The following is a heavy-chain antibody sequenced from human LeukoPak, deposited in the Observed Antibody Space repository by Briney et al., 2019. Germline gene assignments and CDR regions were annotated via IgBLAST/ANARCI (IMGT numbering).Heavy chain of an antibody. CDR2: IGTAGDT. J-gene: IGHJ4*02. V-gene: IGHV3-13*01. CDR3: ARSQEETSGGGRAPYDILTGYYVTY. CDR1: GFTFSSYD. D-gene: IGHD3-9*01. Sequence: GGSLRLSCAASGFTFSSYDMHWVRQATGKGLEWVSAIGTAGDTYYPGSVKGRFTISRDNSKNTLSLQMNSLRAEDTAVYYCARSQEETSGGGRAPYDILTGYYVTYWGQGTLVTVSS.